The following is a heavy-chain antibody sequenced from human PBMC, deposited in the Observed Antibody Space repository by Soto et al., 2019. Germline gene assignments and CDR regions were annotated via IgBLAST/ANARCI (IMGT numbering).Heavy chain of an antibody. CDR1: GFTVSSNY. Sequence: EVQLVESGGGLIQPGGSLRLSCAASGFTVSSNYMSWVRQAPGKGLEWGSVIYSGGSTYYADSVKGRFTISRDNSKNTLYLQMNSLRAEDTAVYYCARDGAHDYGDYNDAFDIWGQGTMVTVSS. D-gene: IGHD4-17*01. CDR3: ARDGAHDYGDYNDAFDI. V-gene: IGHV3-53*01. J-gene: IGHJ3*02. CDR2: IYSGGST.